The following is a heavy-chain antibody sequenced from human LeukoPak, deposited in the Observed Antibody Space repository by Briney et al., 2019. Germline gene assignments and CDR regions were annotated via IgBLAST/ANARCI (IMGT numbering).Heavy chain of an antibody. J-gene: IGHJ4*02. D-gene: IGHD2-15*01. Sequence: ASVKVSCKASGYTFTSYYMHWVRQAPGQGLEWMGIINPSGGSTSCAQKFQGRVTMTRDTSTSTVYMELSSLRSEDTAVYYCAVLGYCSGGSCYPHDVFDYWGQGTLVTVSS. V-gene: IGHV1-46*01. CDR2: INPSGGST. CDR1: GYTFTSYY. CDR3: AVLGYCSGGSCYPHDVFDY.